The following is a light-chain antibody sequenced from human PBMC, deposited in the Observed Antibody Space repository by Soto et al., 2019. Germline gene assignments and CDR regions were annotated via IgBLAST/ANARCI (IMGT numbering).Light chain of an antibody. CDR2: RNN. CDR3: VASEDSVGGYV. CDR1: SSNIGSNY. J-gene: IGLJ1*01. Sequence: QSVLTQPPSASGTPGQRVTISCSGSSSNIGSNYVYWYQQLPGTAHKLLIYRNNQRPSGVPDRFSGSKSGTSASLAISGLLSEDEADYFCVASEDSVGGYVVGSATKVTVL. V-gene: IGLV1-47*01.